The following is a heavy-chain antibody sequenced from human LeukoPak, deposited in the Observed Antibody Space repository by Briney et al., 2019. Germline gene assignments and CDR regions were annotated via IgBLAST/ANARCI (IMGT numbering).Heavy chain of an antibody. V-gene: IGHV4-34*01. D-gene: IGHD1-26*01. CDR3: ARDSGNYPYYFDY. CDR2: INHSGST. CDR1: GGSFSGYY. J-gene: IGHJ4*02. Sequence: SETLSLTCAVYGGSFSGYYWSWIRQPPGKGLEWIGEINHSGSTNYNPSLKSRVTISVDTSKNQFSLKLNSVTAADTAVYYCARDSGNYPYYFDYWGQGTLVTVSS.